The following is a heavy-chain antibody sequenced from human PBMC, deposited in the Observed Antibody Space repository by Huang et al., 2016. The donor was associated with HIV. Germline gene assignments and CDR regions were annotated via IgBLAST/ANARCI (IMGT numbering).Heavy chain of an antibody. Sequence: QVQLQQWGAGLLQPSGALSLKCAVYGGSLSDHYWTWLRLSPGKRLEWIGQLTHRGLTTYHPSLRSGVTMSVDMSNVQFSLNVTSLTAADTAVYYCARPRMTATSSDSTWSFFDSWGQGTLVIVSS. J-gene: IGHJ4*02. V-gene: IGHV4-34*02. CDR2: LTHRGLT. CDR3: ARPRMTATSSDSTWSFFDS. D-gene: IGHD2-21*02. CDR1: GGSLSDHY.